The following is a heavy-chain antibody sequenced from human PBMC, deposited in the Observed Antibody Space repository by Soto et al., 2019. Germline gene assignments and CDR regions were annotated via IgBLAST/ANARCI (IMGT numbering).Heavy chain of an antibody. J-gene: IGHJ6*01. V-gene: IGHV3-30*18. CDR3: AKVGGGTGWYRSCYGMEF. CDR1: GFTFSSYG. D-gene: IGHD6-19*01. Sequence: SLRLSCAASGFTFSSYGMHWVRQAPGKWLEWVAVISYDGSNKYCADSVKGRFTISRDNSKNTLYLQVNSLRAEDTAVYYCAKVGGGTGWYRSCYGMEFGGQGPTVTAPS. CDR2: ISYDGSNK.